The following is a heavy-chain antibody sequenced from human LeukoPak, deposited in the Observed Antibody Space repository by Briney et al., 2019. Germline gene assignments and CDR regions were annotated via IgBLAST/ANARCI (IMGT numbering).Heavy chain of an antibody. CDR3: ARDGWVDY. D-gene: IGHD6-19*01. CDR2: ISSSGSTI. Sequence: PGGSLRLSCAVSGFTFSSYEMNWVRQAPGRGLEWVSYISSSGSTIFYADSVKGRFTISRDNAKNSLFLQMNSLRAEDTAVYYCARDGWVDYWGQGTLVTASS. V-gene: IGHV3-48*03. CDR1: GFTFSSYE. J-gene: IGHJ4*02.